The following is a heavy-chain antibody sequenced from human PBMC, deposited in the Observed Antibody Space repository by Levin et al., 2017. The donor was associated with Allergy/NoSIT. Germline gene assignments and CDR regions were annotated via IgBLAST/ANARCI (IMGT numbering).Heavy chain of an antibody. CDR2: IYYSGST. J-gene: IGHJ3*02. CDR3: ARVRPAGRAFDI. CDR1: GGSIRSYY. V-gene: IGHV4-59*01. D-gene: IGHD6-19*01. Sequence: SQTLSLTCTVSGGSIRSYYWSWIRQPPGKGLEWIGYIYYSGSTNYNPSLKSRVTISVDTSKNQFSLKLSSVTAADTAVYYCARVRPAGRAFDIWGQGTMVTVSS.